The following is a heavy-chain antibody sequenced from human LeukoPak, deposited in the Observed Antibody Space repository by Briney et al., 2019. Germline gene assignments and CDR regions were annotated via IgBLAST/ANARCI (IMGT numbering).Heavy chain of an antibody. CDR3: ARNPSSSLYFDY. V-gene: IGHV4/OR15-8*01. CDR1: GHSISSGYW. J-gene: IGHJ4*02. CDR2: IHHSGP. D-gene: IGHD6-6*01. Sequence: SGTLSLTCVLSGHSISSGYWWSWVRQPPGKGLEWIGQIHHSGPHYNPSLKSRVTMSVDTSKNQFSLKLSSVTAADTAVYYCARNPSSSLYFDYWGQGTLVTVSS.